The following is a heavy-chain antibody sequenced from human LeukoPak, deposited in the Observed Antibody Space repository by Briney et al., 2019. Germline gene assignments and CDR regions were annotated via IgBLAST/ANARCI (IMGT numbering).Heavy chain of an antibody. Sequence: GSLRLSCAASGFSFSTYEMNWVRQPPGKGLEWIGEINDSGRTNYNPSLKSRVTISEDTSKNQFSLNLSSVTAADTAVYYCARGPPINYDILTGYYNFDSWGQGTLVTVSS. J-gene: IGHJ4*02. CDR2: INDSGRT. CDR1: GFSFSTYE. V-gene: IGHV4-34*01. D-gene: IGHD3-9*01. CDR3: ARGPPINYDILTGYYNFDS.